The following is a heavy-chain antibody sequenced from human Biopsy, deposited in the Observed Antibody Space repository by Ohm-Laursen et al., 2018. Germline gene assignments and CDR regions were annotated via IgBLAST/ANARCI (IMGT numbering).Heavy chain of an antibody. CDR1: GGSIISYY. Sequence: DTLSLTCSVSGGSIISYYWTWLRQPPGKGLEWIGHVYNGGITNYNPSLNSRVTISKDTSKKQFSLQVNSVTAADTAVYYCARTPRDSFWSGSYKRGLWFDPWGQGTLVIVSS. CDR2: VYNGGIT. J-gene: IGHJ5*02. V-gene: IGHV4-59*07. D-gene: IGHD3-3*01. CDR3: ARTPRDSFWSGSYKRGLWFDP.